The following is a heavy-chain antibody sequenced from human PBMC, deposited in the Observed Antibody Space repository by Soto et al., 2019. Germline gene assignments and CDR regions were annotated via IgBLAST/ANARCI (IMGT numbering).Heavy chain of an antibody. CDR3: ARDKITGLFDY. Sequence: SETLSLTCAVYGGSFSGYHWTWIRQPQGTGLEWIGEINHSGSTNYNPSLKSRVTISVDTSKNQFSLKLTSVTAADTAVYYCARDKITGLFDYWGQGTLVTVSS. V-gene: IGHV4-34*01. CDR2: INHSGST. CDR1: GGSFSGYH. J-gene: IGHJ4*02. D-gene: IGHD2-8*02.